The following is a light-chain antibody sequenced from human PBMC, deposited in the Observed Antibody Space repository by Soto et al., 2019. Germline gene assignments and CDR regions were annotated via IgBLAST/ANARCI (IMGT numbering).Light chain of an antibody. CDR2: KAA. V-gene: IGKV1-5*03. J-gene: IGKJ2*01. Sequence: DIQVTQSPATLSASVGDTVSITCRARQSVLTWLAWYQQKPGKAHNLLIYKAARLPDGVPSRFSGSGSGTDFTLTISSLQSDDFASYFCKHYFSYPYAFGQGTKLEI. CDR1: QSVLTW. CDR3: KHYFSYPYA.